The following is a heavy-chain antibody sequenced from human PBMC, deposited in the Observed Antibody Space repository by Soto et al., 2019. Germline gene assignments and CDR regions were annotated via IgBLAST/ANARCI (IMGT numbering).Heavy chain of an antibody. J-gene: IGHJ6*02. V-gene: IGHV1-46*01. Sequence: ASVKVSCKASGYTFTSYYMHWVRQAPGQGLEWMGIINPSGGSTSYAQKYQGRVTMTRDTSTSTVYMELSSLRSEDTAVYYCARDITDYIFFFYLRGGDYYYYYGMDVWGQGTTVTVSS. CDR1: GYTFTSYY. CDR2: INPSGGST. CDR3: ARDITDYIFFFYLRGGDYYYYYGMDV. D-gene: IGHD4-4*01.